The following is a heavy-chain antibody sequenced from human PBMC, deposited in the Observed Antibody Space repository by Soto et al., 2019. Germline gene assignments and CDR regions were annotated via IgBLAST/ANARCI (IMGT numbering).Heavy chain of an antibody. D-gene: IGHD4-17*01. CDR1: GGFVSSSSYS. Sequence: SETLSLTCSVSGGFVSSSSYSWGWIRQSPGKGLEWIGTMYSSENTYYNPSLLSRVTISVDTSKNEFSLKLSSVTAADTAVYYCARDRDDYGGNSPLYYYGMDVWGQGTTVTVSS. CDR3: ARDRDDYGGNSPLYYYGMDV. J-gene: IGHJ6*02. V-gene: IGHV4-39*02. CDR2: MYSSENT.